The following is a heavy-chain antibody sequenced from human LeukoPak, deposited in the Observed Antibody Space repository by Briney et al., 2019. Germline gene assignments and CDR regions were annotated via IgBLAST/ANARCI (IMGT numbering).Heavy chain of an antibody. CDR1: GGSISSGDYY. CDR3: ARLAAYAGGPPI. J-gene: IGHJ3*02. CDR2: IYYSGST. V-gene: IGHV4-30-4*02. D-gene: IGHD2-2*01. Sequence: SETLSLTCTVSGGSISSGDYYWSWIRQPPGKGLEWIGYIYYSGSTYYNPSLKSRVTISVDTSKNQFSLKLSSVTAADTAVYYCARLAAYAGGPPIWGQGTMVTVSS.